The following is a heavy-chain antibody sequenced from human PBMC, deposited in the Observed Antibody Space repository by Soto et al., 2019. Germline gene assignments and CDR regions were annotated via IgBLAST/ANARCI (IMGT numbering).Heavy chain of an antibody. CDR1: GFTFSSYE. CDR2: ISSSGSTI. V-gene: IGHV3-48*03. CDR3: ARFSVATIEYLCDY. Sequence: GGSLTLSCAASGFTFSSYEMNWVRQAPGKGLEWVSYISSSGSTIYYADSVKGRFTISRDNAKNSLYLQMNSLRAEDTAVYYCARFSVATIEYLCDYCGQGTLVTVTS. D-gene: IGHD5-12*01. J-gene: IGHJ4*02.